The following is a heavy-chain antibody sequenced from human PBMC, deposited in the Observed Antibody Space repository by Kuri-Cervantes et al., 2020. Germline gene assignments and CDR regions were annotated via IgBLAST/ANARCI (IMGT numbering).Heavy chain of an antibody. CDR2: IYHSGST. J-gene: IGHJ4*02. D-gene: IGHD2-21*01. CDR3: ARRGGE. Sequence: SETLSLTCAVSGYSISSGYYWGWIRQPPGKGLEWIGSIYHSGSTYYNPPLKSRVTISVDKSKNQFSLKLSSVTAADTAVYYCARRGGEWGQGTLVTVSS. CDR1: GYSISSGYY. V-gene: IGHV4-38-2*01.